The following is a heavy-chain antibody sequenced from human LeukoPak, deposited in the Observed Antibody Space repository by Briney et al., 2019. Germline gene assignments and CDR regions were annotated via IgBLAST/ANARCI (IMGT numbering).Heavy chain of an antibody. V-gene: IGHV3-9*01. J-gene: IGHJ3*02. Sequence: GGSLRLSCAASGFTFDDYAMHWVRQAPGKGLEWVSGSSWNSGSIGYADSVKGRFTISRDNAKNSLYLQMNSLRAEDTALYYCAKVTDCTNGVCYLPGAFDIWGQGTMVTVSS. CDR1: GFTFDDYA. CDR3: AKVTDCTNGVCYLPGAFDI. D-gene: IGHD2-8*01. CDR2: SSWNSGSI.